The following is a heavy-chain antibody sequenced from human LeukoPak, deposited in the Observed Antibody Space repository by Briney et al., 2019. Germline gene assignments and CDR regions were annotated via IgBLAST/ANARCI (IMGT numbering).Heavy chain of an antibody. D-gene: IGHD6-19*01. Sequence: GGSLRLSCAASGFTFSSTWLTWVRQAPGKGLEWVAIIKSDESEKLYMDSVRGRFTISIDDAKKSLFLEGNSLRAEDTAIYYCVTLKYISRWYYYWRQGTLVTVSS. CDR3: VTLKYISRWYYY. CDR1: GFTFSSTW. CDR2: IKSDESEK. V-gene: IGHV3-7*01. J-gene: IGHJ4*02.